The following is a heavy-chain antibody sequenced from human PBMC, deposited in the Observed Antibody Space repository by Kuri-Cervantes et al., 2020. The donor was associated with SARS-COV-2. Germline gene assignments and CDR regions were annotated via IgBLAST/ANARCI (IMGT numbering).Heavy chain of an antibody. Sequence: GSLRLSCAVSDDSISRGYYWGWIRQPPGKGLEWIGSIYYSGSTYYNPSLKSRVTISVDTSKNQFSLKLSSVTAADTAVYYCARLTTSYFDYWGQGTLVTVSS. CDR1: DDSISRGYY. CDR3: ARLTTSYFDY. J-gene: IGHJ4*02. D-gene: IGHD4-11*01. CDR2: IYYSGST. V-gene: IGHV4-38-2*01.